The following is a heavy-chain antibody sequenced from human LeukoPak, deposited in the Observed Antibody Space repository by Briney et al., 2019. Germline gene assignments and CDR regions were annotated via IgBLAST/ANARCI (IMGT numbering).Heavy chain of an antibody. Sequence: ASVKVSCKASGYPFTGYYMHWVRQAPGQGLDWMGWINPNSGDTNYAQKFHGRVTMTSDTSINTAYMELSRLTSDDTAVYHCARVADGYYFDYWGQGPLVTVSS. CDR3: ARVADGYYFDY. CDR1: GYPFTGYY. D-gene: IGHD6-25*01. J-gene: IGHJ4*02. CDR2: INPNSGDT. V-gene: IGHV1-2*02.